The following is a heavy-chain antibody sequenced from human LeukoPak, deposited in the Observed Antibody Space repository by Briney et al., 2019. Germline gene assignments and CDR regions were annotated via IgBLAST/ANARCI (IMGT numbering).Heavy chain of an antibody. CDR1: GFPFSHYW. Sequence: GGSLRLSCAASGFPFSHYWMTWVRQAPGKGLEWVASVTPEGSGKFYVDSVKGRFTISRDNAKTSLYLQMNSLRAEDTALYYCAKDRRPTVGGYFDYWGQGTLVTVSS. V-gene: IGHV3-7*03. J-gene: IGHJ4*02. D-gene: IGHD3-16*01. CDR3: AKDRRPTVGGYFDY. CDR2: VTPEGSGK.